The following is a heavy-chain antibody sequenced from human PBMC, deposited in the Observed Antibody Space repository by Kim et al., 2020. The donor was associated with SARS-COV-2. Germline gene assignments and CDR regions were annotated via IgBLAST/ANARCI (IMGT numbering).Heavy chain of an antibody. V-gene: IGHV7-4-1*02. J-gene: IGHJ4*02. CDR3: ARDSGWNADY. D-gene: IGHD1-1*01. CDR1: GYTFTXYS. CDR2: INTNTGNP. Sequence: ASVKVSCKAXGYTFTXYSLNWVRQAPGQGLEWMGWINTNTGNPTYAQGFTGRFVFSLDTSVSTAYLQISSLKAEDTAVYYCARDSGWNADYWGQGTLVTVSS.